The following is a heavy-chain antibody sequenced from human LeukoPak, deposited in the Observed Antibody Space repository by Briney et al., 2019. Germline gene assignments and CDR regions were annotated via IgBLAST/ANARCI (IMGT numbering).Heavy chain of an antibody. J-gene: IGHJ6*03. D-gene: IGHD6-6*01. Sequence: GGSLRHSCTASGFTFGDYAMSWFRQAPGKGLEWVGFIRSKAYGGTTEYAASVKGRFTISRDDSKSISYLQMNSLRPEDTAVYFCARDRHVPGLYYYYMDVWGKGTTVTVSS. CDR1: GFTFGDYA. CDR2: IRSKAYGGTT. V-gene: IGHV3-49*03. CDR3: ARDRHVPGLYYYYMDV.